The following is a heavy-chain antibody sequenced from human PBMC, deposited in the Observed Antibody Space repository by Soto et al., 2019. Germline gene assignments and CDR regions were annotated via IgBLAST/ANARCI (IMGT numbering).Heavy chain of an antibody. CDR3: ARGGTMVRGTLGY. J-gene: IGHJ4*02. D-gene: IGHD3-10*01. V-gene: IGHV4-30-2*01. CDR2: IYHSGST. CDR1: GGSISSGGYS. Sequence: TLSLTCAVSGGSISSGGYSWSWIRQPPGKGLEWIGYIYHSGSTYYNPSLKSRVTISVDRSKNQFSLKLSSVTAADTAVYYCARGGTMVRGTLGYWGQGTLVTVSS.